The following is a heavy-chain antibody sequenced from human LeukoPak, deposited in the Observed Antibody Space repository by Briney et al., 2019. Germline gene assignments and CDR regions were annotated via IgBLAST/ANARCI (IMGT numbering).Heavy chain of an antibody. V-gene: IGHV3-48*03. J-gene: IGHJ4*02. CDR2: ISSSGSTQ. D-gene: IGHD2-15*01. CDR1: GISISNHE. CDR3: ARTDCSGNSCYSYYDY. Sequence: PGGSPRLSCAASGISISNHEINWVRQAPGKGLEWVAYISSSGSTQYYLDSVQGRFTVSRDNAKNSLILQMDSLSADDTAVYYCARTDCSGNSCYSYYDYWGPGSLVTVSS.